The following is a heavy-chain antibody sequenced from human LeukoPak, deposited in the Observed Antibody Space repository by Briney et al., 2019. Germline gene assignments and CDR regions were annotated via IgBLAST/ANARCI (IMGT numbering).Heavy chain of an antibody. V-gene: IGHV3-30*03. CDR3: ARNAYGAQTPSDV. J-gene: IGHJ6*02. Sequence: GGSLRLSCAASGFTFSSYGMHWVRQAPGKGLEWVAVISYDGSNKYYADSVKGRFTISRDNSKNTLYLQMNSLRAEDTAVYYCARNAYGAQTPSDVWGQGTTVTVSS. CDR1: GFTFSSYG. D-gene: IGHD4-17*01. CDR2: ISYDGSNK.